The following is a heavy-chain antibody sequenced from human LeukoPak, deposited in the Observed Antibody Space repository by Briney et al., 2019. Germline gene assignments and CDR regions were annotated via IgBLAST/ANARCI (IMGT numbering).Heavy chain of an antibody. J-gene: IGHJ3*02. Sequence: GGSLRLSCAASGFTFDDYAMHWVRRAPGKGLEWVSGISWNSGSIGYADSVKGRFTISRDNAKNSLYLQMNSLRAEDTALYYCAKVDRRGYTFDIWGQGTMVTVSS. CDR3: AKVDRRGYTFDI. D-gene: IGHD6-13*01. V-gene: IGHV3-9*01. CDR1: GFTFDDYA. CDR2: ISWNSGSI.